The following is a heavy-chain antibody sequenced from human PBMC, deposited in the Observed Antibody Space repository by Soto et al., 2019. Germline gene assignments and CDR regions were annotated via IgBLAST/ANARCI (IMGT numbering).Heavy chain of an antibody. V-gene: IGHV1-2*02. CDR2: VHPNSGGT. CDR3: AKELQRGMDV. CDR1: GYNFSVYH. D-gene: IGHD4-4*01. J-gene: IGHJ6*02. Sequence: QVHLVQSGAEVKQPGASVKVSCKASGYNFSVYHMHWVRQAPGQGLEWMGWVHPNSGGTNYAQSFEGRATMTRDTSINTAYMELSKLTSDDTAVYYCAKELQRGMDVWGQGTTVTVSS.